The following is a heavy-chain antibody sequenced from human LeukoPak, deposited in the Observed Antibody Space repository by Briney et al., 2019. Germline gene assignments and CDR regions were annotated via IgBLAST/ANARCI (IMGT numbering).Heavy chain of an antibody. D-gene: IGHD6-13*01. Sequence: SETLSLTCTVSGGSISSSSYYWGWIRQPPGKGLEWIGSIYYSGSTYYNPSLKSRVTISVDTSKNQFSLRLSSVTAADTAVYYCARVEAAAGAYYYYGMDVWGQGTTVTVSS. V-gene: IGHV4-39*01. J-gene: IGHJ6*02. CDR2: IYYSGST. CDR1: GGSISSSSYY. CDR3: ARVEAAAGAYYYYGMDV.